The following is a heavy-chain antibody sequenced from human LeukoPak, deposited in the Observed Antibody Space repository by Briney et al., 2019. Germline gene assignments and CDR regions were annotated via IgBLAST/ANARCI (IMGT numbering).Heavy chain of an antibody. Sequence: ASVKVSCKASGYPFNDYYVHWVRQAPGQGLEWMGRISPKSGDTHYARKFLGRVTMTRDTSISAAYMELSSLRSDDTAVYYCAKRVPRGDIVVVPVFDYWGQGTLVTVSS. CDR3: AKRVPRGDIVVVPVFDY. CDR1: GYPFNDYY. D-gene: IGHD2-2*01. J-gene: IGHJ4*02. V-gene: IGHV1-2*06. CDR2: ISPKSGDT.